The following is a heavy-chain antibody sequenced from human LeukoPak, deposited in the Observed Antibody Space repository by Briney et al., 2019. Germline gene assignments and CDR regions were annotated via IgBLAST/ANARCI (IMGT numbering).Heavy chain of an antibody. CDR3: AGAGDFWSGYYADFDY. CDR1: GYSISSGYY. CDR2: IYHSGST. J-gene: IGHJ4*02. D-gene: IGHD3-3*01. V-gene: IGHV4-38-2*01. Sequence: PWETLSLTCAVSGYSISSGYYWGWIRQPPGKGLEWIGSIYHSGSTYNNPSLKSRVTISVDTSKNQFSLKLSSVAAADTAVYYCAGAGDFWSGYYADFDYWGQGTLVTVSS.